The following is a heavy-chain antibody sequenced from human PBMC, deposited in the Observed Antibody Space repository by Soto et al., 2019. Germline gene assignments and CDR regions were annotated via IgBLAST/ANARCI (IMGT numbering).Heavy chain of an antibody. CDR2: IYYSGSA. D-gene: IGHD3-10*01. CDR3: ARGVGFGYYYYHMDL. J-gene: IGHJ6*02. CDR1: GDSVTSVSDY. Sequence: QVQLQESGPGLVKPSETLSLTCTVSGDSVTSVSDYWSWIRQPPGKGLEWIGYIYYSGSADYNPSLGSRVTISIDTSKNQLSLKLTSVTAADTAVYYCARGVGFGYYYYHMDLWGQGTTVTVSS. V-gene: IGHV4-61*01.